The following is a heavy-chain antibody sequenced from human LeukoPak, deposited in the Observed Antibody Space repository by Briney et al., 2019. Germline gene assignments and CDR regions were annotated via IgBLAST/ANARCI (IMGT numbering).Heavy chain of an antibody. J-gene: IGHJ4*02. CDR1: GGSISSGDYY. D-gene: IGHD3-3*01. CDR2: IYYSGST. Sequence: SETLSLTCTVSGGSISSGDYYWSWIRQPPGKGLEWIGYIYYSGSTYYNPSLKSRVTISVDTSKNQFPLKLSSVTAADTAVYYCARAPREDYDFWSGYCYFDYWGQGTLATVSS. V-gene: IGHV4-30-4*01. CDR3: ARAPREDYDFWSGYCYFDY.